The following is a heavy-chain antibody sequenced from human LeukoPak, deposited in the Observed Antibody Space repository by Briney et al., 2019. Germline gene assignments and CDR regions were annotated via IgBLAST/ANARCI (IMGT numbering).Heavy chain of an antibody. CDR3: AQRVTAMGTDYYYYMDV. D-gene: IGHD5-18*01. Sequence: GGPLRLSCAASGFTFRSYAMSGVRQSPGKGLEGVPTIIGSGGTTYYAASVKGRFTISKDNSKNTLYLQINSLRDEDTAVYYCAQRVTAMGTDYYYYMDVWGKGTTVTVSS. CDR2: IIGSGGTT. CDR1: GFTFRSYA. J-gene: IGHJ6*03. V-gene: IGHV3-23*01.